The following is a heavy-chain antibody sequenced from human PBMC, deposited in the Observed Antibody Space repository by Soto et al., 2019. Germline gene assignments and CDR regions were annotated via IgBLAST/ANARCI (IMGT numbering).Heavy chain of an antibody. Sequence: QVQLVESGGGVVQPGRSLRLSCAASGFTFSSYGMHWVRQAPGKGLEWVAVIWYDGSNKYYADSVKGRFTISRDNYKNTLYQQMNSLRAEDTAVYYCARGGCISTSCRYYYYYYGMDVWGQGTTVTVSS. V-gene: IGHV3-33*01. D-gene: IGHD2-2*01. CDR2: IWYDGSNK. CDR1: GFTFSSYG. J-gene: IGHJ6*02. CDR3: ARGGCISTSCRYYYYYYGMDV.